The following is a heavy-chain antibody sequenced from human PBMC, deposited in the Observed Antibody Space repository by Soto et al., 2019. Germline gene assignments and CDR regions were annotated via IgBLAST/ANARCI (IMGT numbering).Heavy chain of an antibody. CDR3: AEDGRVTAILEYFQH. J-gene: IGHJ1*01. CDR2: ISYDGSNK. CDR1: GFTFSSYG. V-gene: IGHV3-30*18. Sequence: PGGSVRLSCAASGFTFSSYGMHWVRQAPGKGLEWVAVISYDGSNKYYADSVKGRFTISRDNSKNTLYLQMNSLRAEDTAVYYCAEDGRVTAILEYFQHWGQGTLVTVSS. D-gene: IGHD2-21*02.